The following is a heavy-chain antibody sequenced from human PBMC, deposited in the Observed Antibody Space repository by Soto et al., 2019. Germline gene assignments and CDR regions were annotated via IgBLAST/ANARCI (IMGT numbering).Heavy chain of an antibody. CDR2: IIPIFGTA. D-gene: IGHD1-1*01. J-gene: IGHJ6*02. CDR1: GGTFSSYA. Sequence: QVQLVQSGAEVKKPGSSVKVSCKASGGTFSSYAISWVRQAPGQGLEWRGGIIPIFGTASYAQKCQGRVPXXADKATSTAYMDLRSLTSDDTAVYYCAGPSMEYCYYYGMDVWGQGTTVTVSS. CDR3: AGPSMEYCYYYGMDV. V-gene: IGHV1-69*14.